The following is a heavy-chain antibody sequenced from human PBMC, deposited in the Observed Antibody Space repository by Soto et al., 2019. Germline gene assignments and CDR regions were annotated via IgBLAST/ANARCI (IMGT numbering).Heavy chain of an antibody. CDR2: IIPSYDRT. Sequence: SVKVSCKASGGTFSSYAIHWVRQAPGQGLEWLGKIIPSYDRTNYAQKFQGRVTVTADTYTTTAYMELSSLRSDDTAVYYCARDPSNDYGGDTFDYWGQGTLVTVSS. J-gene: IGHJ4*02. CDR1: GGTFSSYA. V-gene: IGHV1-69*04. D-gene: IGHD4-17*01. CDR3: ARDPSNDYGGDTFDY.